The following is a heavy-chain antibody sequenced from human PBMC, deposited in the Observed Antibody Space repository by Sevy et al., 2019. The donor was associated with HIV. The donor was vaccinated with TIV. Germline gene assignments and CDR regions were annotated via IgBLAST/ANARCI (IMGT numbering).Heavy chain of an antibody. D-gene: IGHD3-10*01. Sequence: GGSLRLSCAASGFTFSSYAMSWVRQAPGKGLEWVSAITDTGDSTCYSDSVKGRFTISRDNSKSTVYLQMNSLRAEYTALYFCAKEAAGSRGLDDIWGQGTMVTVSS. V-gene: IGHV3-23*01. CDR2: ITDTGDST. CDR1: GFTFSSYA. J-gene: IGHJ3*02. CDR3: AKEAAGSRGLDDI.